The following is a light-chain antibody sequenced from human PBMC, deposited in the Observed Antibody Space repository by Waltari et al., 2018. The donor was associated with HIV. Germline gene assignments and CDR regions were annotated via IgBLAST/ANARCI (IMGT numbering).Light chain of an antibody. J-gene: IGKJ3*01. Sequence: DIQVTQSPSTLSASAGDSVTITCRASQSLGIWLAWYQQKPGKAPKLLIYKTSTLEIGVPSRFSGSRSGTEFTLTINSLEPDDVATYYCQESLTFTFGPGTKVDL. CDR3: QESLTFT. CDR2: KTS. CDR1: QSLGIW. V-gene: IGKV1-5*03.